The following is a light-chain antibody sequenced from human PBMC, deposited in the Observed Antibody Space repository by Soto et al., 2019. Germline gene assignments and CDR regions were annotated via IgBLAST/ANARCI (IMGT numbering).Light chain of an antibody. Sequence: DIQMTQSPSSLSASLGDRVTITCRASQGIGIYLAWFQQKPGNVPKLLIYAASTLQSGVPSRFSGSGSGTDFPLTISSRQPEDVATYDCQKYNSAPLTFGGGTKVELK. CDR3: QKYNSAPLT. V-gene: IGKV1-27*01. J-gene: IGKJ4*01. CDR2: AAS. CDR1: QGIGIY.